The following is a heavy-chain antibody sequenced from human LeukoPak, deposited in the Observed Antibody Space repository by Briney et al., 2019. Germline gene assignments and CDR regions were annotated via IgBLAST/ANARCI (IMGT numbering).Heavy chain of an antibody. V-gene: IGHV1-24*01. CDR1: GYTLTELS. Sequence: ASVRVSCKVSGYTLTELSIHWVRQAPGKGLEWMGGFDPENGETIYAQKFQGRVTMTEDTSTDTAYMELSSLRSEDTAVYYCATDWFRTGITMYYWGQGTLVTVSS. CDR2: FDPENGET. CDR3: ATDWFRTGITMYY. J-gene: IGHJ4*02. D-gene: IGHD3-10*02.